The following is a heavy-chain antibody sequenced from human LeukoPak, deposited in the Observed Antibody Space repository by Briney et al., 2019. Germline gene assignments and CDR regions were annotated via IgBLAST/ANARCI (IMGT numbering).Heavy chain of an antibody. D-gene: IGHD5-18*01. V-gene: IGHV3-15*01. J-gene: IGHJ4*02. CDR2: IKSKTDGGTT. CDR1: GFTVSSNY. Sequence: GGSPRLSCAASGFTVSSNYVSWVRQAPGKGLEWVGRIKSKTDGGTTDYAAPVKGRFTISRDDSKNTLYLQMNSLKTEDTAVYYCTTDPQLLFDYWGQGTLVTVSS. CDR3: TTDPQLLFDY.